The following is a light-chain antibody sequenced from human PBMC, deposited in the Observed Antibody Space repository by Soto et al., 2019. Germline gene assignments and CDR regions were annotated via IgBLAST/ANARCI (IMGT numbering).Light chain of an antibody. J-gene: IGLJ1*01. CDR1: SSDVGGYNY. CDR2: DVS. Sequence: QSVLTQPASVSGSPGQSITISCTGTSSDVGGYNYVSWYQHHPGKAPKLMIYDVSNRPSGVSNRFSGSKSGNTASLTISGLQPEDEADYSCSSYTPNNTRKIVFGPGTKVTVL. V-gene: IGLV2-14*03. CDR3: SSYTPNNTRKIV.